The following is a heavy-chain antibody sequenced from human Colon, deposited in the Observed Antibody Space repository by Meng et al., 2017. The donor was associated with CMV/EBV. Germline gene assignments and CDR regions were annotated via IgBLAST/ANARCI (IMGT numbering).Heavy chain of an antibody. J-gene: IGHJ4*02. Sequence: SETLSLTCTVSSGAMNSSANYWAWIRQPPGKGLEWIGSVYSFGSTYSNPSLKSRVSISIDTFKNQFSLRLSSVTAADTAVYFCARGVGRRGYCNGYDCSTGPLYFDSWGQGTLVTVSS. CDR1: SGAMNSSANY. CDR3: ARGVGRRGYCNGYDCSTGPLYFDS. CDR2: VYSFGST. D-gene: IGHD2-15*01. V-gene: IGHV4-39*07.